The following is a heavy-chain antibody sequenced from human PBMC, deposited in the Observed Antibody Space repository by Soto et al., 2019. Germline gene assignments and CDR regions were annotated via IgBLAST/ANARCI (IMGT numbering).Heavy chain of an antibody. J-gene: IGHJ2*01. CDR2: INSSSSYT. CDR1: GFTFSDYY. Sequence: QVQLVESGGGLVKPGGSLRLSCAASGFTFSDYYMSWIRQAPGKGLEWVSYINSSSSYTNYADSVKGRFTISRDNAKNSLYLQMNSLRAEDPAVYDCARIITAAGGRRYFDLWGRGTLVTVSS. V-gene: IGHV3-11*05. D-gene: IGHD6-13*01. CDR3: ARIITAAGGRRYFDL.